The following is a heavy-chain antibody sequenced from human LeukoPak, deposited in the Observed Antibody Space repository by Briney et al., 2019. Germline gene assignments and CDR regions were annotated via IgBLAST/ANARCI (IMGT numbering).Heavy chain of an antibody. CDR3: AKDPYGSGSYSRFDY. Sequence: GGSLRLSCAASGFTFSSYGMHWVRQAPGKGLEWVAVISYDGSNKYYADSVKGRFTISRDNSKNTLYLQMNSLRAKDTAVYYCAKDPYGSGSYSRFDYWGQGTLVTVSS. D-gene: IGHD3-10*01. J-gene: IGHJ4*02. CDR1: GFTFSSYG. CDR2: ISYDGSNK. V-gene: IGHV3-30*18.